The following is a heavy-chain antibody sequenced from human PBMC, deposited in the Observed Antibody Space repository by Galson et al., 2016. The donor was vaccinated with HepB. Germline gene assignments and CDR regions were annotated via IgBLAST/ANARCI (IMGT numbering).Heavy chain of an antibody. CDR2: IYYTGST. J-gene: IGHJ5*02. CDR3: ARDPGGYDPPHWFDP. D-gene: IGHD5-12*01. Sequence: SETLSLTCIVSGGSISTYYWSWIRQPPGKGLEWIGYIYYTGSTNYNPSLKSRATISVDTSKNQFSLQLNSVTAADTAVYYCARDPGGYDPPHWFDPWGQGTLVTVSS. CDR1: GGSISTYY. V-gene: IGHV4-59*01.